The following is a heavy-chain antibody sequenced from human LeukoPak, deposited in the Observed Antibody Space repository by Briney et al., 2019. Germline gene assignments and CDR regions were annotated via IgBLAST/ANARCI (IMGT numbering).Heavy chain of an antibody. D-gene: IGHD6-19*01. CDR1: GYTFTGYY. J-gene: IGHJ4*02. CDR3: ARGYSSGWYGPPRFFDY. CDR2: INPNSGGT. Sequence: ASVKVSCKASGYTFTGYYMHWVRQAPGQGLEWMGWINPNSGGTNYAQKFQGRVTMTRDTSISTAYMELSRRRSDGTAVYYCARGYSSGWYGPPRFFDYWGQGTLVTVSS. V-gene: IGHV1-2*02.